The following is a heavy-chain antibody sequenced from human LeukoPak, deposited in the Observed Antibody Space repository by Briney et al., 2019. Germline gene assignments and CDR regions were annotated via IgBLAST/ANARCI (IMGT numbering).Heavy chain of an antibody. J-gene: IGHJ4*02. CDR2: ISGSGGST. CDR3: ARGEYSGSYYRD. CDR1: GFTFSSYA. Sequence: GGSLRLSCAASGFTFSSYAMSWVRQAPGKGLEWVSVISGSGGSTYYADSVKGRFTISRDNSKNTLYLQMNSLRAEDTAVYYCARGEYSGSYYRDWGQGTLVTVSS. V-gene: IGHV3-23*01. D-gene: IGHD1-26*01.